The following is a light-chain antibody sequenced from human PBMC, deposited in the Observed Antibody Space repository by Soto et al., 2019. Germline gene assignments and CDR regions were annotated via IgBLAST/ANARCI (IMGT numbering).Light chain of an antibody. Sequence: EIVLTQSPGTLSLSPGERATLSCRASQSVSSSYLAWYQQKPGQAPRLLMSDASTRATGIPDRFSGSVSGTDFTLTIYRLEPDDFAVYYCQQYGRSPRTFGQGTKLEIQ. J-gene: IGKJ2*02. CDR2: DAS. CDR3: QQYGRSPRT. CDR1: QSVSSSY. V-gene: IGKV3-20*01.